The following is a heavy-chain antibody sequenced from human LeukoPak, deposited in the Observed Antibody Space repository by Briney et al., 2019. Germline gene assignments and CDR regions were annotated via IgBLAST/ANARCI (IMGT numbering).Heavy chain of an antibody. Sequence: PGGSLRLSCAASGFTVSSNYMSWVRQAPGKGLEWVSVIYSGGSTYYADSVKGRFTISRDNSKNTLYLQMNSLRAEDTAVYYCARDRWGDCDYFDYWGQGTLVTVSS. D-gene: IGHD2-21*02. CDR1: GFTVSSNY. J-gene: IGHJ4*02. CDR3: ARDRWGDCDYFDY. V-gene: IGHV3-53*01. CDR2: IYSGGST.